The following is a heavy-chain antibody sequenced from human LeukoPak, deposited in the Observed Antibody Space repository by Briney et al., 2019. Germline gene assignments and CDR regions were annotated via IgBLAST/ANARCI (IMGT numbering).Heavy chain of an antibody. V-gene: IGHV1-2*02. CDR2: INPNSGGT. Sequence: GASVKVSCKASGYTFTSYYMHWVRQAPGQGLEWMGWINPNSGGTNYAQKFQGRVTMTRDTSISTAYMELSRLRSDDTAVYYCARDNYYYDSSGNFDYWGQGTLVTVSS. CDR3: ARDNYYYDSSGNFDY. CDR1: GYTFTSYY. D-gene: IGHD3-22*01. J-gene: IGHJ4*02.